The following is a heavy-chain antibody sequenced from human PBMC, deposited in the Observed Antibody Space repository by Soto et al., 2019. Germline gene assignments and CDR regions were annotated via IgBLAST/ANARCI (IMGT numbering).Heavy chain of an antibody. CDR3: AKIVGANYGMDV. J-gene: IGHJ6*02. CDR1: GFTFCSYA. V-gene: IGHV3-23*01. Sequence: GGSLRLSCAASGFTFCSYAMSWVRQAPGKGLEWVSAISGSGGSTYYADSVKGRFTISRDNSKNTLYLQMNSLRAEDTAVYYCAKIVGANYGMDVWGQGTTVTVSS. D-gene: IGHD1-26*01. CDR2: ISGSGGST.